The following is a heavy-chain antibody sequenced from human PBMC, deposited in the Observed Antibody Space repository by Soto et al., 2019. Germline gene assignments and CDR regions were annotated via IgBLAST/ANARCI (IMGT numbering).Heavy chain of an antibody. CDR2: IIPIFGTA. CDR1: GFTFSSYA. CDR3: ARAHGVRGPDYYGMDV. Sequence: QVQLVESGGGVVQPGRSLRLSCAASGFTFSSYAISWVRQAPGQGLEWMGGIIPIFGTANYAQKFQGRVTITADESTSTAYMELSSLRSEDTAVYYCARAHGVRGPDYYGMDVWGQGTTVTVSS. D-gene: IGHD3-10*01. J-gene: IGHJ6*02. V-gene: IGHV1-69*01.